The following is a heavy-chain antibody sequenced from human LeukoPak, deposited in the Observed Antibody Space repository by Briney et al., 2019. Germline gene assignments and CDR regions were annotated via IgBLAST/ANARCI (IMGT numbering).Heavy chain of an antibody. D-gene: IGHD5-12*01. CDR1: GFTFSSYN. J-gene: IGHJ6*02. V-gene: IGHV3-21*01. Sequence: PGGSLRLSCAASGFTFSSYNMNWVRQAPGKGLEWVSSISSSNTYIYYADSVKGRFTISRDNAKNSLYLQMNSLRAEDTAVYYCARSGYSGYDPYYYYYYGMDAWGQGTTVTVSS. CDR2: ISSSNTYI. CDR3: ARSGYSGYDPYYYYYYGMDA.